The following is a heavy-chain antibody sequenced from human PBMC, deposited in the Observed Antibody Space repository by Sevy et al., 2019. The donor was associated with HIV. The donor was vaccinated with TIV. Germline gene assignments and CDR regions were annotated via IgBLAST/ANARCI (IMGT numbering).Heavy chain of an antibody. J-gene: IGHJ6*03. V-gene: IGHV4-34*01. Sequence: SETLSLTCAVYGGSFSGYYWSWIRQHPGKGLEWIGEINHSGSTNYNPSLKSRVTISVDTSKNQFSLKLSSVTAADSAVYYCAGGTPTAVVRYYYYYMDVWGKGTTVTVSS. CDR1: GGSFSGYY. CDR3: AGGTPTAVVRYYYYYMDV. D-gene: IGHD3-22*01. CDR2: INHSGST.